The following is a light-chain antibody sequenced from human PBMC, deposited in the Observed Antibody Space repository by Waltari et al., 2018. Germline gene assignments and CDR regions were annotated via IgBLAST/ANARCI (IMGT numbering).Light chain of an antibody. J-gene: IGKJ4*01. V-gene: IGKV3-15*01. CDR1: QSISTM. Sequence: IVMTQSPATLSVSLGDRATLSCTASQSISTMLAWYQQKPRQAPRLLIHGASTRATGIPATFSGSGSGTDFTLTISSLQSEDFAVYYCQQYNDWPLTFGGGTKVEIK. CDR3: QQYNDWPLT. CDR2: GAS.